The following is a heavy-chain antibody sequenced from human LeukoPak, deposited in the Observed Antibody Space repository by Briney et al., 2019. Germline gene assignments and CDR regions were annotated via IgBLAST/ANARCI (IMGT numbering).Heavy chain of an antibody. J-gene: IGHJ6*02. CDR3: ARALYYGDFTYYYYGMDV. D-gene: IGHD4-17*01. V-gene: IGHV1-2*02. CDR2: INPNSGGT. CDR1: GYTFTGYY. Sequence: ASVKVSCKASGYTFTGYYMHWVRQAPGQGLEWMGWINPNSGGTNYAQKFQGRVTMTRDTSISTAYMELSRLRSDDTAVYYCARALYYGDFTYYYYGMDVWGQGTTVTVS.